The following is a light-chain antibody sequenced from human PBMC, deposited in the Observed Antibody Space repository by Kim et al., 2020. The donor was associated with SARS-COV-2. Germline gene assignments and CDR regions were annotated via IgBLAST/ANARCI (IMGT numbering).Light chain of an antibody. J-gene: IGKJ2*01. V-gene: IGKV4-1*01. CDR3: QQYYSSPFT. CDR1: QSVLDRSNNQIY. Sequence: DIAMTQSPDSLAVSLGERATINCKSSQSVLDRSNNQIYLAWYQQKPGQPPKLLISWASIRESGVPDRISGSGSGTDFTLTISSLQAEDVALYYCQQYYSSPFTFGQGPKLEI. CDR2: WAS.